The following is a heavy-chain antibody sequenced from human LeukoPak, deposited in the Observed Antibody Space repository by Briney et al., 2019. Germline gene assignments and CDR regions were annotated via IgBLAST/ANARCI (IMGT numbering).Heavy chain of an antibody. CDR1: RFTFSSQW. D-gene: IGHD2-21*01. V-gene: IGHV3-7*04. Sequence: GGSLRLSCAASRFTFSSQWMSWVRQAPGKGLEWVANIKEDGSKENYEDSVKGRFTISRDNAKNSLYLQMSSLRAEDTAIYYCARAYSWGQGTRVTVSS. CDR3: ARAYS. J-gene: IGHJ5*02. CDR2: IKEDGSKE.